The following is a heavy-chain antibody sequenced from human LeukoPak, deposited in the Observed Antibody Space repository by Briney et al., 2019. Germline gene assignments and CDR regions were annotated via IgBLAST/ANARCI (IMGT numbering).Heavy chain of an antibody. V-gene: IGHV4-61*02. CDR1: GGSISSGSYY. Sequence: PSETLSLTCTVSGGSISSGSYYWSWIRQPAGKGLEWIGRIYTSGSTNYNPSLKSRVTISVDTSKNQFSLKLSSVTAADTAVYYCARDSGIAVAGFNWFDPWGQGTLVTASS. D-gene: IGHD6-19*01. CDR2: IYTSGST. CDR3: ARDSGIAVAGFNWFDP. J-gene: IGHJ5*02.